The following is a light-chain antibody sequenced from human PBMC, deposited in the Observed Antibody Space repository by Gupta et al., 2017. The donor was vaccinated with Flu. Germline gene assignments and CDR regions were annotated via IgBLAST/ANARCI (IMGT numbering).Light chain of an antibody. CDR1: QSLVHSDGHTY. Sequence: VVMTQSPVSLPVTLGQPASISCRSSQSLVHSDGHTYLNWFHQRPGQSPRRLIYKVSRRDSGVPDRFSGSGSGSDFTLQISRVEAEDVGIYYCMQDTHLPPTFGQGTKLEIK. J-gene: IGKJ2*01. CDR2: KVS. V-gene: IGKV2-30*02. CDR3: MQDTHLPPT.